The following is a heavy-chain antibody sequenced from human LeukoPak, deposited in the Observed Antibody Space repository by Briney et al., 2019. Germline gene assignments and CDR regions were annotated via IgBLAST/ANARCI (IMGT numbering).Heavy chain of an antibody. CDR2: IYYTGIT. CDR3: ASVPKVYCGGGRCDIFNWFDP. D-gene: IGHD2-15*01. V-gene: IGHV4-39*01. Sequence: SETLSLTCTVSGGSISSSSYYWAWIRQPQGKGLEWIVTIYYTGITYYNPPLKIRVTICVYMSKNHLSREVTSVTAADAAVYYCASVPKVYCGGGRCDIFNWFDPWGQGHLVTVSS. CDR1: GGSISSSSYY. J-gene: IGHJ5*02.